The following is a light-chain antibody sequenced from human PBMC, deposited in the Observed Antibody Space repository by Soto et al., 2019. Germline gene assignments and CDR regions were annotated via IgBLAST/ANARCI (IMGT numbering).Light chain of an antibody. CDR2: SNN. V-gene: IGLV1-44*01. J-gene: IGLJ2*01. Sequence: QSVLTQPPSASGTPGQRVNISCSGGSSNIGSYTVNWYQQLPGTAPKLLIYSNNQRPSGVADRFSGSKSGTSVSLAISGLQSEDEADYYCAAWDDSLNGVVFGGGTKLTVL. CDR3: AAWDDSLNGVV. CDR1: SSNIGSYT.